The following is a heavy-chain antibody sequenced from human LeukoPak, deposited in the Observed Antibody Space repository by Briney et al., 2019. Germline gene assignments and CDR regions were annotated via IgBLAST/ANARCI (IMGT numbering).Heavy chain of an antibody. J-gene: IGHJ4*02. CDR2: IYYSGST. CDR3: ARKFDRDGAY. CDR1: GGSISSGGYY. Sequence: SETLSLTCTVSGGSISSGGYYWSWIRQHPGKGLEWIGYIYYSGSTYYNPSLKSRVTISVDTSKNQFSLKLSSVTAADTAVYYCARKFDRDGAYWGRGTLVAVSS. D-gene: IGHD5-24*01. V-gene: IGHV4-31*03.